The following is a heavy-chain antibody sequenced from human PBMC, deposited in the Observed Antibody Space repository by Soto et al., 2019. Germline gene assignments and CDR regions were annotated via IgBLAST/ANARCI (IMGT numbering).Heavy chain of an antibody. J-gene: IGHJ6*02. V-gene: IGHV1-46*01. CDR2: INPSGGST. D-gene: IGHD2-8*01. CDR3: ARVRAYCTNGVCYLSNYYYGMDV. CDR1: GYTFTSYY. Sequence: GASVKVSCKASGYTFTSYYMHWVRQAPGQGLEWMGIINPSGGSTSYAQKFQGRVTMTRDTSTSTVYMELSSLRSEDTAVYYCARVRAYCTNGVCYLSNYYYGMDVWGQGTTVTVSS.